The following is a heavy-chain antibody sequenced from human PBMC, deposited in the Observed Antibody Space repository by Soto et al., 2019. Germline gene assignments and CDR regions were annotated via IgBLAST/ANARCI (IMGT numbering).Heavy chain of an antibody. V-gene: IGHV1-18*01. J-gene: IGHJ6*02. CDR1: GYTFTSYG. CDR2: ISAYNGNT. D-gene: IGHD6-19*01. CDR3: AGSSSSGWYYYYYGMDV. Sequence: ASVKVSCKASGYTFTSYGISWVRQAPGQGLEWMGWISAYNGNTNYAQKLQGRVTMTTDTSTSTAYMELRSLRSDDTAVYYCAGSSSSGWYYYYYGMDVWGQGTTVAVSS.